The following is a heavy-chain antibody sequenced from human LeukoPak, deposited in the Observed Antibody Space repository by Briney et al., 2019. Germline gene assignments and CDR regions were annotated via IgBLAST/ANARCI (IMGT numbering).Heavy chain of an antibody. CDR2: IYSSGGT. J-gene: IGHJ3*02. CDR3: ARGGDSLRFLEDAFDI. V-gene: IGHV4-59*01. Sequence: SETLSLTCAVYGGSFSGYYWSWIRQSPGKGLEWIGYIYSSGGTHYNPSLKSRVTMSVDTSKSQFSLKVRSVTAADTAVYYCARGGDSLRFLEDAFDIWGQGTKVTVSS. D-gene: IGHD3-3*01. CDR1: GGSFSGYY.